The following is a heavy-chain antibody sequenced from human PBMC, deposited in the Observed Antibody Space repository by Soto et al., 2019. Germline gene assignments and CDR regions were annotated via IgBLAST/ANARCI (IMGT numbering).Heavy chain of an antibody. J-gene: IGHJ4*02. Sequence: SETLSLTCAVYGGSFSGYYWRWIRQPPGKGLECIWEINHSGSTNYNPSLKSRVTISVDTSKNQFSLKLSSVTAADTAVYYCARGFGNYDFWSGYYRSYFDYWGQGTLVNVSS. CDR2: INHSGST. D-gene: IGHD3-3*01. CDR3: ARGFGNYDFWSGYYRSYFDY. V-gene: IGHV4-34*01. CDR1: GGSFSGYY.